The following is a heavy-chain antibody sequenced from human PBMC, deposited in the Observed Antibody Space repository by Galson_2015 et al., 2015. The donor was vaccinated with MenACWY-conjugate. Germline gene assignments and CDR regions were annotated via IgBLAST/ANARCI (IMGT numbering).Heavy chain of an antibody. CDR2: IAYDGSDK. CDR3: ARGDYYDSSDYVCRGIDY. D-gene: IGHD3-22*01. J-gene: IGHJ4*02. V-gene: IGHV3-30*04. Sequence: SLRLSCAASGFTFTYYAMHWVRQAPGKGLEWVAVIAYDGSDKYYSGSVKGRFTISKDNSKNTLFLQMNSLRGEDTAVYYCARGDYYDSSDYVCRGIDYWGQGTLVTVSS. CDR1: GFTFTYYA.